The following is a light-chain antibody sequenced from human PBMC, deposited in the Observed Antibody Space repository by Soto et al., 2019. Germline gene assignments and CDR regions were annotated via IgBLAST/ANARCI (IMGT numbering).Light chain of an antibody. J-gene: IGLJ1*01. CDR3: AAWDDSLNALV. CDR2: RNT. Sequence: QSVLTQPPSASGTPGQRVTVSCSGSSSNIGSNTVSWYQQLPGTAPKLLIYRNTQRPSGVPDRFSGSKYDTSASLAISGLQSEDEADYYCAAWDDSLNALVFGTGTKLTVL. CDR1: SSNIGSNT. V-gene: IGLV1-44*01.